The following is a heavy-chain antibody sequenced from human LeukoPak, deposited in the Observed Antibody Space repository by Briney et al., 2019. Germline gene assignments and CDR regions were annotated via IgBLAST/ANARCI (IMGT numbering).Heavy chain of an antibody. CDR3: ATLMGGYDY. J-gene: IGHJ4*02. Sequence: EASVKVSCKASGYTFTSYDINWVRRATGQGLEWMGWMNPNSGNTGYAQKFQGRVTITADKSTSTAYMELSSLRSEDTAVYYCATLMGGYDYWGQGTLVTVSS. CDR2: MNPNSGNT. CDR1: GYTFTSYD. V-gene: IGHV1-8*01. D-gene: IGHD2-8*01.